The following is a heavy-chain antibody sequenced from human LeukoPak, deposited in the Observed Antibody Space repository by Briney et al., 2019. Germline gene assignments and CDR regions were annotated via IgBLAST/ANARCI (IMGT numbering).Heavy chain of an antibody. CDR1: GFTFSDYY. CDR2: INSSGSTI. Sequence: GGSLRLSCAASGFTFSDYYMSWIRQAPGKGLEWVSYINSSGSTIYYADSVKGRFTISRDNAKNSMYLQMNSLRAEDTAVYYCAREVQNSSGYYYSYYFDYWGQGTLVTVSS. D-gene: IGHD3-22*01. V-gene: IGHV3-11*01. J-gene: IGHJ4*02. CDR3: AREVQNSSGYYYSYYFDY.